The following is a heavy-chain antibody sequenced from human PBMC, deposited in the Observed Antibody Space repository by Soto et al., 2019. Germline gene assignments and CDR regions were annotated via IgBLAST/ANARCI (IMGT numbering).Heavy chain of an antibody. Sequence: GGSLRLSCAASGFTFSSYAMSWVRQAPGKGLEWVSAISGSGGSTYYADSVKGRFTISRDNSKNTPYLQMNSLRAEDTAVYYCAKAPAKQWLVPLLDYWGQGTLVTVSS. CDR1: GFTFSSYA. J-gene: IGHJ4*02. CDR2: ISGSGGST. CDR3: AKAPAKQWLVPLLDY. D-gene: IGHD6-19*01. V-gene: IGHV3-23*01.